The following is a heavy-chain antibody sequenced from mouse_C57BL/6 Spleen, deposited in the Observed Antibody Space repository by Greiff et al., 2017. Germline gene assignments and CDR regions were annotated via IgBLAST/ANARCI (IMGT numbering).Heavy chain of an antibody. J-gene: IGHJ4*01. V-gene: IGHV1-55*01. D-gene: IGHD2-5*01. Sequence: QVQLQQPGAELVKPGASVKMSCKASGYTFTSYWITWVKQRPGQGLEWIGDIYPGSGSTNYNEKFKSKATLTVDTSSSTAYMQLSSLTAEDSAVYYCARTYSNYVRAMDYWGQGTSVTVSS. CDR1: GYTFTSYW. CDR2: IYPGSGST. CDR3: ARTYSNYVRAMDY.